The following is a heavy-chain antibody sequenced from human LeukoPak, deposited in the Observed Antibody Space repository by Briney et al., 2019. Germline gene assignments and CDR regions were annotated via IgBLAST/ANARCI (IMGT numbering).Heavy chain of an antibody. Sequence: PSETLSLTCTVSGGSISTYYWSWIRQSPGKGLEWIGYIYYSGYTNYTPSLKSRATVSVDTSKNQFSLKLGPVTAADTAVYYCARSRGYYDFWSPWGRGTLVTVSS. D-gene: IGHD3-3*01. CDR2: IYYSGYT. CDR1: GGSISTYY. J-gene: IGHJ5*02. V-gene: IGHV4-59*01. CDR3: ARSRGYYDFWSP.